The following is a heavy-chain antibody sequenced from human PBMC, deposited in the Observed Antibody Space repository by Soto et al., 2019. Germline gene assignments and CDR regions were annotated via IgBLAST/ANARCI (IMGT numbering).Heavy chain of an antibody. V-gene: IGHV1-2*02. CDR3: ARSLTEGYCTITGCYTRPLYGMDV. CDR1: GYTFSGYY. CDR2: INPNSGGT. D-gene: IGHD2-2*02. J-gene: IGHJ6*02. Sequence: ASVKVSCKASGYTFSGYYIHWLRQAPGQGLEWMGWINPNSGGTNYAQKFQGRVTVTRGTPTSTAYMELSRLTSDDTAVYYCARSLTEGYCTITGCYTRPLYGMDVWGQGTTVTVSS.